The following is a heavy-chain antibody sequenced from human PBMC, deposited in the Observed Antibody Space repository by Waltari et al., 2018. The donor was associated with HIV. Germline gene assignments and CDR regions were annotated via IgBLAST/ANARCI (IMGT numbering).Heavy chain of an antibody. CDR1: GGSISNSSYY. CDR3: ARHRINYYDSSGYYYLAWFDP. Sequence: QLQLQESGPGLVKPSETLSLTCTVSGGSISNSSYYWGWTRPPPGKGREWIGSIYYSGSTYYNPSLKSRVTISVDTSKNQFSLKLSSVTAADTAVYYCARHRINYYDSSGYYYLAWFDPWGQGTLVTVSS. CDR2: IYYSGST. D-gene: IGHD3-22*01. V-gene: IGHV4-39*01. J-gene: IGHJ5*02.